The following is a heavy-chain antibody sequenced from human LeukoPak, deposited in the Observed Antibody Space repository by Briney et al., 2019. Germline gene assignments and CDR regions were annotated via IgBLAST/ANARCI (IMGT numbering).Heavy chain of an antibody. J-gene: IGHJ4*02. Sequence: SETLSVTCTVSGGSISSYYWSWIRQPPGKGLEWIGYIYYSGTTNYNPSLKSRVTISIDTSKNQFSLKLSSVTAADTAVYYCARDTYYYGSGSYLRSGFDYWGQGTLVTVSS. CDR1: GGSISSYY. CDR2: IYYSGTT. D-gene: IGHD3-10*01. V-gene: IGHV4-59*01. CDR3: ARDTYYYGSGSYLRSGFDY.